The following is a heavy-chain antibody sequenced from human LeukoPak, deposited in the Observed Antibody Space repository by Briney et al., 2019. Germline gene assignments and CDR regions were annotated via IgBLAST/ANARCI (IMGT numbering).Heavy chain of an antibody. CDR2: ISPDKGKT. CDR3: TRDWGAERVIADY. D-gene: IGHD3-16*01. CDR1: GYTYARYG. V-gene: IGHV1-18*01. J-gene: IGHJ4*02. Sequence: ASVKVSCKSSGYTYARYGISWLRQAPGQGLEWMGWISPDKGKTDYARKFQDRVIMTIDTSTRTVYMELRNLRSDDTAVYYCTRDWGAERVIADYWGQGTLVIVSS.